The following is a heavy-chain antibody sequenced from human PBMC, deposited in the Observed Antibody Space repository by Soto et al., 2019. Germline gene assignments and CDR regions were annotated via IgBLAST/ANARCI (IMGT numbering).Heavy chain of an antibody. D-gene: IGHD2-15*01. V-gene: IGHV3-7*01. CDR3: SGGNQYDF. CDR1: GLTFSNYW. J-gene: IGHJ4*02. CDR2: INQDGSEK. Sequence: EVQLVESGGGLVQPGASLRLSCAASGLTFSNYWMTWVRQAPGMGLEWVANINQDGSEKYYVDSVKGRFTISRDNAKNSLYLQMNSLRAEDTALYYCSGGNQYDFWGQGTLVTVSS.